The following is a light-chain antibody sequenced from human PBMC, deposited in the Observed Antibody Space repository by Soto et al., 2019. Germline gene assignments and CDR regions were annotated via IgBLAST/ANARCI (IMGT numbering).Light chain of an antibody. Sequence: EIVLTQSPGTLSLSPGERVTLSCRASQSVTSRYLAWYQQKPGQAPRLLIYGASSRATGIPDRFSGSGSGTDFTLTISRLEPEDFAVYYCQQYAISPPYTFGQGTKLEIK. V-gene: IGKV3-20*01. J-gene: IGKJ2*01. CDR1: QSVTSRY. CDR2: GAS. CDR3: QQYAISPPYT.